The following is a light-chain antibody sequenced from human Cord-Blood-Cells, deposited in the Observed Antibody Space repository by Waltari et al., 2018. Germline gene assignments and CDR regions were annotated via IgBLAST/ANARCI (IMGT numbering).Light chain of an antibody. CDR1: SSDGGGYNY. J-gene: IGLJ2*01. CDR2: DVS. Sequence: QSALTQPASVSGSPGQSITISCTGTSSDGGGYNYVSWYQQHPYKAPKLMIYDVSKRPSGVSYPFSGSKSGNTASLTISGLQAEDEADYYCSSYTSSITFVFGGGTKLTVL. CDR3: SSYTSSITFV. V-gene: IGLV2-14*01.